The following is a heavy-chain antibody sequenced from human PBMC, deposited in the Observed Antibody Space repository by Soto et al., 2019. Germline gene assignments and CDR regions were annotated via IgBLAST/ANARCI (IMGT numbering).Heavy chain of an antibody. J-gene: IGHJ4*02. V-gene: IGHV3-53*01. CDR3: AKDRGLWIRAPIDY. CDR1: GFTVSSNY. Sequence: GGSLRLSCAASGFTVSSNYMSWVRQAPGKGLEWVSVICSGGSTYYADSVKGRFTISRDNSKNTLYLQMNSLRAEDTAVYYCAKDRGLWIRAPIDYWGQGTLVTVSS. D-gene: IGHD1-1*01. CDR2: ICSGGST.